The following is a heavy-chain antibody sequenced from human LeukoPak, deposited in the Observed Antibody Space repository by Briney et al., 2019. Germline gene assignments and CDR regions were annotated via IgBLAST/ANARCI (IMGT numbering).Heavy chain of an antibody. CDR3: ARVSYYYGSGGLDY. V-gene: IGHV4-38-2*02. J-gene: IGHJ4*02. CDR1: GYSISSGYY. D-gene: IGHD3-10*01. CDR2: IYHSGST. Sequence: PSETLSLTCTVSGYSISSGYYWGWIRQPPGKGLEWIGSIYHSGSTYYNPSLKGRVTISVDTSKNQFSLKLSSVTAADTAVYYCARVSYYYGSGGLDYWGQGTLVTVSP.